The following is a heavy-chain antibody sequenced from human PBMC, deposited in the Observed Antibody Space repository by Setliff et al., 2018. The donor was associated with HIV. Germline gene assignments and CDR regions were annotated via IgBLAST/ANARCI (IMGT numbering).Heavy chain of an antibody. CDR3: ARQLSNSFDS. CDR1: GYTFTDNF. CDR2: IGPRHADT. J-gene: IGHJ4*02. Sequence: ASVKVSCKASGYTFTDNFIHWVRQAPGQGLEWMGWIGPRHADTTIPRRFRGRVTLTRDTSINTAYLELSGLRSDDTAVYFCARQLSNSFDSWGQGNLVTVSS. V-gene: IGHV1-2*02. D-gene: IGHD1-1*01.